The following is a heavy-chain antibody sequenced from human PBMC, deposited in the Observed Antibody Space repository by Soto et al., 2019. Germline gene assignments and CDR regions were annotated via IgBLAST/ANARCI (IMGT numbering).Heavy chain of an antibody. J-gene: IGHJ4*02. V-gene: IGHV4-59*08. CDR2: IYYSGST. CDR1: GGSISSYY. CDR3: ARQGGRYSRSWYYFDY. D-gene: IGHD6-13*01. Sequence: SETLSLTCTVSGGSISSYYWSWIRQPPGKGLEWIGYIYYSGSTNYNPSLKSRVTISVDTSKNQFSLKLSSVTAADTAVYYCARQGGRYSRSWYYFDYWGQGTLATVSS.